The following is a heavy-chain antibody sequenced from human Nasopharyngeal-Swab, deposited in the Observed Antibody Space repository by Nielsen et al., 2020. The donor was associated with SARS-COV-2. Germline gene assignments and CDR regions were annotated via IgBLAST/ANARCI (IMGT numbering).Heavy chain of an antibody. CDR3: VRPEGVATSFKYYFQYGMDV. CDR2: IYPRDSDT. CDR1: GSSFTSYW. D-gene: IGHD5-12*01. Sequence: EESLKISCKGSGSSFTSYWIAWVRQMPGKGLEWMGIIYPRDSDTRYSPSFQGQVTISADKSISTAYLQWSSLKASDTAMYYCVRPEGVATSFKYYFQYGMDVWGQGTMVTVPS. J-gene: IGHJ6*02. V-gene: IGHV5-51*01.